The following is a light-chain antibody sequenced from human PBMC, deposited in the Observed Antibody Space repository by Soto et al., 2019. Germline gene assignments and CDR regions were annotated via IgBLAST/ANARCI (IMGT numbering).Light chain of an antibody. CDR3: QQANSFPFT. J-gene: IGKJ5*01. CDR1: QSIKTW. CDR2: DAS. V-gene: IGKV1-12*02. Sequence: DIQMTQSPSALSASVGDRVTITCRASQSIKTWLAWYQRKPGRAPNLLIYDASSLQSGVPSRFSGSGSGTEFTLTISSLQPEDFATYYCQQANSFPFTFGQGTRLEIK.